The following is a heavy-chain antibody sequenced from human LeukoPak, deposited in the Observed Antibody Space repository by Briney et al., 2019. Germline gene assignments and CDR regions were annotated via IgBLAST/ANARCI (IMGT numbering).Heavy chain of an antibody. CDR2: INHSGST. Sequence: SETLSLTCAVYGGSFSGYYWSWIRQPPGEGLEWIGEINHSGSTNYNPSLKSRVTISVDTSKNQFSLKLSSVTAADTAVYYCARPDSSGYLDAFDIWGQGTMVTVSS. D-gene: IGHD3-22*01. J-gene: IGHJ3*02. CDR3: ARPDSSGYLDAFDI. CDR1: GGSFSGYY. V-gene: IGHV4-34*01.